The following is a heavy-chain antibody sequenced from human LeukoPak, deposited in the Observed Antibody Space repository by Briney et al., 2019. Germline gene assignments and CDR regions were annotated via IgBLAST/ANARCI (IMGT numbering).Heavy chain of an antibody. V-gene: IGHV3-9*01. J-gene: IGHJ5*02. CDR3: AKGSYGDYVGNWFVP. Sequence: GGSLRLSCAASGFTFDDYAMHWVRQAPGKGLEWVSGISWNSGSIGYADSVKGRFTISRDNAKNSLYLQMNSLRAEDTALYYCAKGSYGDYVGNWFVPWGQGTLVTVSS. CDR2: ISWNSGSI. CDR1: GFTFDDYA. D-gene: IGHD4-17*01.